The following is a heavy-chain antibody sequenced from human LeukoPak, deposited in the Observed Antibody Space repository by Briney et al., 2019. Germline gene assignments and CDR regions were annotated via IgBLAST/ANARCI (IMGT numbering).Heavy chain of an antibody. CDR2: FYPEDGET. V-gene: IGHV1-24*01. CDR3: ATFETSGGYCSGGSCYIY. CDR1: GYTLTELS. Sequence: GASVRVSCKVSGYTLTELSMHWVRQAPGKGLEWMAGFYPEDGETIYAQKFQGRVTMTEDTSTNTAYMELSSLRSEDTAVYYCATFETSGGYCSGGSCYIYWGQGTLVTVSS. J-gene: IGHJ4*02. D-gene: IGHD2-15*01.